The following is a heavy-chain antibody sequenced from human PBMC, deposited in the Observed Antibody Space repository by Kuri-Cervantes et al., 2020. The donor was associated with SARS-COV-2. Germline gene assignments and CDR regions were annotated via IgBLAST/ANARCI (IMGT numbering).Heavy chain of an antibody. V-gene: IGHV3-23*01. D-gene: IGHD3-16*01. CDR3: AKSGEDGLGTSFDY. CDR1: GFTFSSYS. CDR2: ISGTGGSST. Sequence: GESLKISCAASGFTFSSYSMNWVRQAPGKGLEWVSVISGTGGSSTFYADSVKGRFIISRDNSKNTLYLQMNSLRAEDTAVYYCAKSGEDGLGTSFDYWGQGTLVTVSS. J-gene: IGHJ4*02.